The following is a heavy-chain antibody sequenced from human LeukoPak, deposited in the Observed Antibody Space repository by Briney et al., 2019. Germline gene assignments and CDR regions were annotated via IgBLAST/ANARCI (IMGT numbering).Heavy chain of an antibody. Sequence: GGSLRLSCAASGFTFSSYSMNWVRQAPGKGLEGVSSISSSSSYIYYADSVKGRFTISRDNAKNSLYLQMNSLRAEDTAVYYCAREISVIVGATGLDYWGQGTLVTVSS. J-gene: IGHJ4*02. V-gene: IGHV3-21*01. CDR3: AREISVIVGATGLDY. D-gene: IGHD1-26*01. CDR2: ISSSSSYI. CDR1: GFTFSSYS.